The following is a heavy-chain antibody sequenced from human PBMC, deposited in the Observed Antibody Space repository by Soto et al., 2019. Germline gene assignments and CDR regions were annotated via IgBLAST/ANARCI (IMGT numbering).Heavy chain of an antibody. CDR1: GGSISSGGYY. CDR2: IYYSGST. Sequence: SETLSLTCTVSGGSISSGGYYWSWIRQHPGKGLEWIGYIYYSGSTYYNPSLKSRVTISVDTSKNQFSLKLSSVTAADTAVYYCARVQVVPAEYYSDYWGQGTLVTVSS. J-gene: IGHJ4*02. D-gene: IGHD2-2*01. CDR3: ARVQVVPAEYYSDY. V-gene: IGHV4-31*03.